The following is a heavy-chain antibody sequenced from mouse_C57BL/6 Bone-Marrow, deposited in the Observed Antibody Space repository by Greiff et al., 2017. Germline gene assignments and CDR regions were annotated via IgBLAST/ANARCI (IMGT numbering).Heavy chain of an antibody. CDR3: ARGETRFAY. CDR2: IYPGDGDT. J-gene: IGHJ3*01. CDR1: GYAFSSSW. V-gene: IGHV1-82*01. Sequence: QVQLQQSGPELVKPGASVKISCKASGYAFSSSWMNWVKQRPGKGLEWIGRIYPGDGDTNYNGKFKGKATLTADKSSSTAYMQLSSLTSEDSAVYFCARGETRFAYWGQGTLVTVSA.